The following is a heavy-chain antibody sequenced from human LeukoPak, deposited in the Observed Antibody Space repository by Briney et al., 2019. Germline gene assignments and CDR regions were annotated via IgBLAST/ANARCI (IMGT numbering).Heavy chain of an antibody. CDR1: GYTFTSYG. J-gene: IGHJ4*02. CDR2: ISAYNGNT. V-gene: IGHV1-18*01. CDR3: ARFPLTIFGVVTYFDY. D-gene: IGHD3-3*01. Sequence: ASVKVSCKASGYTFTSYGISWVRQAPGQGLEWMGWISAYNGNTNYAQKLQGRVTMTTDTSTSTAHMELRSLRSDDTAVYYCARFPLTIFGVVTYFDYWGQGTLVTVSS.